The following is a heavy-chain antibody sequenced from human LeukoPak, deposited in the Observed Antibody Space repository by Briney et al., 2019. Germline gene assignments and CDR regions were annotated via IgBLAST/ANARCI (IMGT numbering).Heavy chain of an antibody. Sequence: SETLSLTCTVSGGSISSTNCYWGWIRQPPGRGLEWIGSVYYSGSTYSNPSLKSRVTVSVDTSKSQFSLKLTSVTAADTAVYYCARLYHDSRGYYWFDPWGQGTLVTVSS. J-gene: IGHJ5*02. D-gene: IGHD3-22*01. CDR3: ARLYHDSRGYYWFDP. V-gene: IGHV4-39*01. CDR1: GGSISSTNCY. CDR2: VYYSGST.